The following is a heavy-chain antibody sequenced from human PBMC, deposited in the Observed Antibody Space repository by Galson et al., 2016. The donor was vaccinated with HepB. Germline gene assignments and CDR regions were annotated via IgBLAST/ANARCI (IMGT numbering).Heavy chain of an antibody. CDR3: VKESQLGSNSYGPRFDY. Sequence: SLRLSCATSGFTFEDYTMHRVRQPPGKGLEWVSLVTWNGSPYYADSVKGRFTISRDNNKNPLYLQMNSLRFEDAAFYYCVKESQLGSNSYGPRFDYWGQGTLVTVSS. J-gene: IGHJ4*02. CDR2: VTWNGSP. V-gene: IGHV3-43*01. CDR1: GFTFEDYT. D-gene: IGHD5-18*01.